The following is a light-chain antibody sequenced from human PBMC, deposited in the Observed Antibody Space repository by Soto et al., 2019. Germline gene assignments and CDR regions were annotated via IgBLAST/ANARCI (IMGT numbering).Light chain of an antibody. V-gene: IGKV1-8*01. CDR3: QQYYSYPQLT. CDR2: AAS. J-gene: IGKJ4*01. Sequence: AIRMTQSPSSFSASTGDRVTITCRASQGISRYLAWYQQKPGKAPKLLIYAASTLQSGVPSRFIGSGSGTDFTLTIRCLQSEDFATYSCQQYYSYPQLTFGGGTKVEIK. CDR1: QGISRY.